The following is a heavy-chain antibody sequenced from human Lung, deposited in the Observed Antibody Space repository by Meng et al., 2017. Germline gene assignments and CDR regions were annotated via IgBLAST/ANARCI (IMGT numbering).Heavy chain of an antibody. D-gene: IGHD4-11*01. CDR2: INHSGST. V-gene: IGHV4-34*01. CDR3: ERGPTTMAHDFDY. Sequence: VQLRRWGAGLLKPSETLSLSGVVSGGSFSDYYWSWIRQPQGKGLEWIGEINHSGSTNYNPSLENRATISVDTSQNNLSLKLSSVTAADSAVYYCERGPTTMAHDFDYWGQGTLVTVSS. J-gene: IGHJ4*02. CDR1: GGSFSDYY.